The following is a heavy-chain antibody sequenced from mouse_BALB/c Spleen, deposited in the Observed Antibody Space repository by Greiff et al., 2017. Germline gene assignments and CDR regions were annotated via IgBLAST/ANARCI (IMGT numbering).Heavy chain of an antibody. D-gene: IGHD3-1*01. J-gene: IGHJ3*01. V-gene: IGHV1-63*02. CDR1: GYTFTNYW. CDR2: IYPGGGYT. Sequence: VQVVESGAELVRPGTSVKISCKASGYTFTNYWLGWVKQRPGHGLEWIGDIYPGGGYTNYNEKFKGKATLTADTSSSTAYMQLSSLTSEDSAVYFCARDFSSGYGFAYWGQGTLVTVSA. CDR3: ARDFSSGYGFAY.